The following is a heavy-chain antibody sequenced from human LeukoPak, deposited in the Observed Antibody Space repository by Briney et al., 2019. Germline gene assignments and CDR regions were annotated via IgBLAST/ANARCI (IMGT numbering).Heavy chain of an antibody. D-gene: IGHD3-10*01. CDR2: IYPGDSDT. Sequence: GESLKISCKGSGYSFTSYWIGWVRQMPGKGLDGMGIIYPGDSDTRYSPSFQGQVTISADKSIRTAHLHWSSLNASPTAMYYCAKVYYGSGSYWYYFDYWGQGTLVTVSS. CDR1: GYSFTSYW. V-gene: IGHV5-51*01. CDR3: AKVYYGSGSYWYYFDY. J-gene: IGHJ4*02.